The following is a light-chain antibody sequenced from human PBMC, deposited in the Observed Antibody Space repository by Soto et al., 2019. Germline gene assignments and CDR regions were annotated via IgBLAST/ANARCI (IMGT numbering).Light chain of an antibody. Sequence: QSVLTQPPSMSGAPGQRVTNSCTGGSSDIGAGYDVHWYQQFPGTAPKLLIYSNINRPSGVPDRFSGSKSGTSASLAITGLQAEDEADYYCQSYDSSLGGSKGVFGGGTKLTVL. V-gene: IGLV1-40*01. J-gene: IGLJ3*02. CDR3: QSYDSSLGGSKGV. CDR1: SSDIGAGYD. CDR2: SNI.